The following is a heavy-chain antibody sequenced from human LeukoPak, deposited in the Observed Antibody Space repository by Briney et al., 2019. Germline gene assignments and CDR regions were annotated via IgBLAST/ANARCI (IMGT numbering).Heavy chain of an antibody. Sequence: GGSLRLSCEDSEDSGITFSSYWMSWVRQAPGKGLEWVANIKHDGREIYYVDSVKGRFTISRDNARKSLYLQMNSLKTEDTAVYYCTTDRMIYATNWAVSWFDPWGQGTLVTVSS. CDR2: IKHDGREI. D-gene: IGHD2-8*01. CDR1: EDSGITFSSYW. CDR3: TTDRMIYATNWAVSWFDP. J-gene: IGHJ5*02. V-gene: IGHV3-7*03.